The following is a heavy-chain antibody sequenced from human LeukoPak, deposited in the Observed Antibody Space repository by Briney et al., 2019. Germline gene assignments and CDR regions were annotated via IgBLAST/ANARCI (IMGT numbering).Heavy chain of an antibody. V-gene: IGHV3-30*18. CDR1: GFTFSSYG. CDR3: ANSYYDSSGYFPPPDY. CDR2: ISYDGSNK. Sequence: GGSLRLSCAASGFTFSSYGMHWVRQAPGKGLEWVAVISYDGSNKYYADSVKGRFTISRDNSKNTLYLQMNSLRAEDTAVYYCANSYYDSSGYFPPPDYWGQGTLVTVSS. D-gene: IGHD3-22*01. J-gene: IGHJ4*02.